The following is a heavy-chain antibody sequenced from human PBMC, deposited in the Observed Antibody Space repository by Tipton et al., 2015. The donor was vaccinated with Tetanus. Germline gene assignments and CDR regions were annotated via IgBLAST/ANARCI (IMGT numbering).Heavy chain of an antibody. CDR2: IWNDGSYK. V-gene: IGHV3-33*08. CDR3: ARVGISQNAYSYVYHGLDV. CDR1: GFSFSSYA. J-gene: IGHJ6*02. Sequence: SLRLSCEASGFSFSSYAMHWVRQAPGKGLEWVAAIWNDGSYKYYADSVKGRFTVSRDNSKNTLYLEMNSLRAEDTAVYYCARVGISQNAYSYVYHGLDVWGQGTTVTVSS. D-gene: IGHD5-18*01.